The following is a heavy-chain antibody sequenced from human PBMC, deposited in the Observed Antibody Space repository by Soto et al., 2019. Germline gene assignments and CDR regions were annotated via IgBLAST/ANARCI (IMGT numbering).Heavy chain of an antibody. CDR1: GITFTNAW. CDR2: IKTKADGGTK. J-gene: IGHJ4*02. V-gene: IGHV3-15*01. CDR3: TTDPADREDF. Sequence: PGGSLRLSCAASGITFTNAWISLVRQAPGKGLECVGRIKTKADGGTKDYAAPVRGRFTISRDDSKNTLFLQMNSLETEDTAVYYCTTDPADREDFSGRGTLVTLSS.